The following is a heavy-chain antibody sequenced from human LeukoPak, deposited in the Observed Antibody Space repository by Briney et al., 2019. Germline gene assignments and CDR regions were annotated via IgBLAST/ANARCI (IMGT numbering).Heavy chain of an antibody. Sequence: GGSLRLSCTVSGFTVSSNSMSWVRQAPGKGLEWVSSIFPSGGEIHYADSVRGRFTIPRDNSKSTLSLQMNSLRAEDTAIYYCATYRQVLLPFESWGQGTLVTVSS. CDR2: IFPSGGEI. J-gene: IGHJ4*02. V-gene: IGHV3-53*01. CDR3: ATYRQVLLPFES. CDR1: GFTVSSNS. D-gene: IGHD2-8*02.